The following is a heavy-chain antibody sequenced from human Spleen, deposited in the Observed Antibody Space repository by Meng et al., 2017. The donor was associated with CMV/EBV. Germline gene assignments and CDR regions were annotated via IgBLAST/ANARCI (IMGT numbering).Heavy chain of an antibody. J-gene: IGHJ4*02. CDR1: SISGYY. V-gene: IGHV4-34*01. Sequence: SISGYYWAWIRQPPGKGLAWIGEINHSGCTNSSPSLKSRVTISVDTSNNLFSLKLNSVTAADTAVYYCARDTVSYSDDRRRIYYYDYWGQGTLVTVSS. CDR2: INHSGCT. CDR3: ARDTVSYSDDRRRIYYYDY. D-gene: IGHD3-22*01.